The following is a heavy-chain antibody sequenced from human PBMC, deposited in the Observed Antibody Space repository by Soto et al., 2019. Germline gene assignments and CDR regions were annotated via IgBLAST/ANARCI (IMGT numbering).Heavy chain of an antibody. J-gene: IGHJ6*02. CDR3: ARDRSWNYWSGYYGMDV. V-gene: IGHV1-69*13. D-gene: IGHD1-7*01. CDR1: GGTFSSYA. CDR2: IIPIFGTA. Sequence: SVKVSCKASGGTFSSYAISWVRQAPGQGLEWMGGIIPIFGTANYAQKFQGRVTITADESTSTAYMELSSLRSEDTAVYYCARDRSWNYWSGYYGMDVWGQGTTVTVSS.